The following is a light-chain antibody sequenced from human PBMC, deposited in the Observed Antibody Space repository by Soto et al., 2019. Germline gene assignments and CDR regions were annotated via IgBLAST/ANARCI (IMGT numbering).Light chain of an antibody. Sequence: QSALTQPASVSGSPGQSITISCTGTSSDVGGYNYVSWYQHHPDKAPKLVIYDVTNRPSGVSYRVSGSKSGNTASLTISGLQAEDEADYYCNSYTGSTTPFVFGTGTKLTVL. J-gene: IGLJ1*01. CDR1: SSDVGGYNY. V-gene: IGLV2-14*03. CDR2: DVT. CDR3: NSYTGSTTPFV.